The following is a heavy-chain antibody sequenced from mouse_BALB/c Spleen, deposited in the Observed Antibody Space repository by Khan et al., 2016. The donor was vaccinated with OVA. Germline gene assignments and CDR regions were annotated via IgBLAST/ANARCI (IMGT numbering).Heavy chain of an antibody. J-gene: IGHJ1*01. CDR2: TNTYTGEP. Sequence: QIQLVQSGPELKKPGETVKISCKASGYTFTNYRMNWMKQAPGKGLKWMGWTNTYTGEPTYGDDFKGRFAFSLETSASTAYLQINNLKNEDMATYFCARESSYWYFDVWGAGTTVTVSS. D-gene: IGHD1-1*01. CDR3: ARESSYWYFDV. V-gene: IGHV9-1*02. CDR1: GYTFTNYR.